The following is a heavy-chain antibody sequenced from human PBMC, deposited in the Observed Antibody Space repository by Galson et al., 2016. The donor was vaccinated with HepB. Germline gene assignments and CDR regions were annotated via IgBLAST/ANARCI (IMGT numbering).Heavy chain of an antibody. CDR1: GFTFSTYA. J-gene: IGHJ4*02. V-gene: IGHV3-30-3*01. D-gene: IGHD3-10*01. Sequence: SLRLSCAASGFTFSTYAMHWVRQAPGKGLEWVAVISYDGNKKYYAASVNCRFTIARDNSENTLYLQMHSLRAEDTAVYYCARDEDDPSYTIDFWGQGTLGSVSS. CDR2: ISYDGNKK. CDR3: ARDEDDPSYTIDF.